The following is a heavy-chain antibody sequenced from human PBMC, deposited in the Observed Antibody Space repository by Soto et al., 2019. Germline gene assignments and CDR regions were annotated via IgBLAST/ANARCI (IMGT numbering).Heavy chain of an antibody. J-gene: IGHJ4*02. Sequence: SETLSLTCTVTGGSISSSSYYWGWIRQPPGKGLEWIGSIYYSGSTYYNPSLKSRVTISVDTSKNQFSLKLSSVTAADTAVYYCARGLKVVAAAFDYWGQGTLVTVSS. CDR2: IYYSGST. D-gene: IGHD2-15*01. V-gene: IGHV4-39*01. CDR3: ARGLKVVAAAFDY. CDR1: GGSISSSSYY.